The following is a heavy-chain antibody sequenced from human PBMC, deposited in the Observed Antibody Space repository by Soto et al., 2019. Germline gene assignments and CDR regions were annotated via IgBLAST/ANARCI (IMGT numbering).Heavy chain of an antibody. J-gene: IGHJ4*02. Sequence: QVQLVQSGAELKKPGASVKVSCKASGYIFTNYYIHWVRQAPGQGLEWMAIINPLPTSGSTNYAQEFRGRVTVTRDTSTSTVYMELSSLSSDDTAIYYCARDLAAAAYWGQGTLVTVSS. CDR1: GYIFTNYY. D-gene: IGHD6-13*01. V-gene: IGHV1-46*01. CDR3: ARDLAAAAY. CDR2: INPLPTSGST.